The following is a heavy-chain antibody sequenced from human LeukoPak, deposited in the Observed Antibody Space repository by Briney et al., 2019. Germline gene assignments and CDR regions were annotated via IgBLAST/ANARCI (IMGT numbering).Heavy chain of an antibody. J-gene: IGHJ3*02. CDR2: IIPIFGTA. V-gene: IGHV1-69*13. CDR3: ASRETWGYYYDSSGYSPDAFDI. D-gene: IGHD3-22*01. CDR1: GGTFSSYA. Sequence: VKVSCKASGGTFSSYAISWVRQAPGQGLEWMGRIIPIFGTANYAQKFQGRVTITTDESTSTAYMELSSLRSEDTAVYYCASRETWGYYYDSSGYSPDAFDIWGQGTMVTVSS.